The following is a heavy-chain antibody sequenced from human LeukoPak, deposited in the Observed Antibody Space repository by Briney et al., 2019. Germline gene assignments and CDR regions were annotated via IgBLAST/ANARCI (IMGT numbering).Heavy chain of an antibody. CDR2: INPNSGGT. CDR3: ARGRAGDYFDY. V-gene: IGHV1-2*02. Sequence: ASVKVSCKTSGYTFTGYFIHWVRQAPGQGLEWMGWINPNSGGTSNLQEFQGRVAMTRDTSISTAYMDLSRLRSDDTAVYYCARGRAGDYFDYWGQGTLVTVSS. CDR1: GYTFTGYF. J-gene: IGHJ4*02.